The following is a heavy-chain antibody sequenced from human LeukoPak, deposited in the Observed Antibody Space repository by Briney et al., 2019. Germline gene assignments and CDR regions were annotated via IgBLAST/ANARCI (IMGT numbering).Heavy chain of an antibody. CDR2: INPSSGST. CDR1: GYTFSNYH. CDR3: ARASRVVPAAGHYFDS. D-gene: IGHD2-2*01. J-gene: IGHJ4*02. V-gene: IGHV1-46*01. Sequence: ASVTVSFKASGYTFSNYHMHWVRQPPGQGLEWMGIINPSSGSTSYAQKFQGRVTMTRDTSTSIVYMELSSLRSEDTAVYYCARASRVVPAAGHYFDSWGQGILVTVSS.